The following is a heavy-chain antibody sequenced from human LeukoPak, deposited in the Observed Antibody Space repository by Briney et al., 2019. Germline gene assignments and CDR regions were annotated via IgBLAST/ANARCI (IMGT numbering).Heavy chain of an antibody. D-gene: IGHD2-2*01. J-gene: IGHJ5*02. Sequence: GGSLRLSCAASGFTFSSYSMNWVRQAPGKGLEWVSSISSSSSYIYYADSLKGRVTISRDNAKNSLYLQMNSLRAEDTAVYYCARPYSVQLLSSWFDPWGQGTLVTVSS. V-gene: IGHV3-21*01. CDR2: ISSSSSYI. CDR3: ARPYSVQLLSSWFDP. CDR1: GFTFSSYS.